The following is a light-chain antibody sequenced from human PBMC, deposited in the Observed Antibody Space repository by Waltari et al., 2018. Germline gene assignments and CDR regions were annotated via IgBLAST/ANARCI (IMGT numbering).Light chain of an antibody. J-gene: IGKJ1*01. Sequence: ELALTQSPATLSFSSAVRATLSCRASQSVSSYLAWYQQKPGQPPRLLIYDASNRATGIPARFSGSGSGTDFTLTISSLEPEDFAVYYCQQRSNWPPWTFGQGTKVEIK. CDR2: DAS. CDR1: QSVSSY. CDR3: QQRSNWPPWT. V-gene: IGKV3-11*01.